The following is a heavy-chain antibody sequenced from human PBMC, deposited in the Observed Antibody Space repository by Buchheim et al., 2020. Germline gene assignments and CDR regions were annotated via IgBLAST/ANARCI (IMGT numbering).Heavy chain of an antibody. CDR2: INPSGGST. CDR1: GYTFTSYY. J-gene: IGHJ4*02. D-gene: IGHD3-22*01. Sequence: QVQLVQSGAEVKKPGASVKVSCKASGYTFTSYYMHWVRQAPGQGLEWMGIINPSGGSTSYAQKFQGRVTMTRDTSTSTVYMELSSLRSEDTAVYYCAREYGPSLYYYDSSGYHFDYWGQGTL. V-gene: IGHV1-46*01. CDR3: AREYGPSLYYYDSSGYHFDY.